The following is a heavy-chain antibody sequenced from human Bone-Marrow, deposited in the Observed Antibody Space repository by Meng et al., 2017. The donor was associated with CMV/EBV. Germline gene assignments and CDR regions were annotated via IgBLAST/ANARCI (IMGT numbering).Heavy chain of an antibody. CDR2: IYYSGSI. CDR3: AKSTAGTLDY. J-gene: IGHJ4*02. D-gene: IGHD6-13*01. Sequence: SETLSLTCTVSGGSISSDGYYWSWIRQHPGKGLEWIGNIYYSGSIYYNPSLKSRLFISIDTSMNQFSLKLSSVTAADTAVYYCAKSTAGTLDYWGQGTRVTVSS. V-gene: IGHV4-31*03. CDR1: GGSISSDGYY.